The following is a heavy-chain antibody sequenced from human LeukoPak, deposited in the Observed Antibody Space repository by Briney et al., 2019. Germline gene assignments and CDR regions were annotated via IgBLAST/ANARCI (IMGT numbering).Heavy chain of an antibody. CDR2: INHSGST. J-gene: IGHJ4*02. V-gene: IGHV4-34*01. CDR3: ARGSRTYDY. CDR1: GGPFSGYY. Sequence: KPSETLSLTCAVYGGPFSGYYWSWIRQPPGKGLEWIGEINHSGSTNYNPSLKSRVTISVDTSKNQFSLKLSSVTAADTAVYYCARGSRTYDYWGQGTLVTVSS.